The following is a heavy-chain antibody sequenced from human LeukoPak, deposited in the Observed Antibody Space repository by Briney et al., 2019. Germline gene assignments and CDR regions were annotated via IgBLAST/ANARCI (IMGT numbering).Heavy chain of an antibody. D-gene: IGHD2-8*01. Sequence: GGSLRLSCVASGFTFSNYDMNWVRQAPGKGLEWVSFISSSSSYIYYADSVKGRFTISRDNAKKSLYLQMNSLRAEDTAVYYCARRVFQGAFDIWGQGTMVTVSS. CDR1: GFTFSNYD. CDR3: ARRVFQGAFDI. CDR2: ISSSSSYI. V-gene: IGHV3-21*01. J-gene: IGHJ3*02.